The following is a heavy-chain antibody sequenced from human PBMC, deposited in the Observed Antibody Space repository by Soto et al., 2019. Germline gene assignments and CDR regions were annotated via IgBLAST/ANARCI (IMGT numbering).Heavy chain of an antibody. CDR3: AKDGTPLRYFDWLYESYYMDV. D-gene: IGHD3-9*01. CDR1: GFTFSSYA. CDR2: ISGSGGST. V-gene: IGHV3-23*01. J-gene: IGHJ6*03. Sequence: GGSLRLSCAASGFTFSSYAMSWVRQAPGKGLEWVSAISGSGGSTYYADSVKGRFTISRDNSKNTLYLQMNSLRAEDTAVYYCAKDGTPLRYFDWLYESYYMDVWGKGTTVTVSS.